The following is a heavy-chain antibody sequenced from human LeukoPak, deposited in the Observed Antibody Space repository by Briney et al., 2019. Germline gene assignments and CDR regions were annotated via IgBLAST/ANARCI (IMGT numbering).Heavy chain of an antibody. CDR2: IYYSGST. CDR3: ARVARGYDSSGYYIEPLYFDY. Sequence: SETLSLTCTVSGGSISSGGYYWSWIRQHPGKGLEWIGYIYYSGSTYYNPSLKSRVTISVDTSKNQFSLKLSPVTAADTAVYYCARVARGYDSSGYYIEPLYFDYWGQGTLVTVSS. J-gene: IGHJ4*02. D-gene: IGHD3-22*01. CDR1: GGSISSGGYY. V-gene: IGHV4-31*03.